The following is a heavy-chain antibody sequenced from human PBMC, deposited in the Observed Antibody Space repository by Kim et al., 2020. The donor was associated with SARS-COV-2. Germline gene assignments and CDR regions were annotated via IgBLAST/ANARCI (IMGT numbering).Heavy chain of an antibody. J-gene: IGHJ3*02. CDR3: ARDLHRYYDSLDAFAI. CDR1: GFTFSSYG. Sequence: GGSLRLSCAASGFTFSSYGMHWVRQAPGKGLEWVAVIWYDGSNKYYADSVKGRFTISRDNSKSTLYLQMNSLRAEDTAVYHCARDLHRYYDSLDAFAIWG. CDR2: IWYDGSNK. V-gene: IGHV3-33*01. D-gene: IGHD3-3*01.